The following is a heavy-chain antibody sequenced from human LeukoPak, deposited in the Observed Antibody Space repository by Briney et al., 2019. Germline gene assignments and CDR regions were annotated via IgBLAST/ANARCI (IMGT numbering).Heavy chain of an antibody. V-gene: IGHV4-38-2*02. CDR2: ISHSGST. J-gene: IGHJ4*02. D-gene: IGHD5-24*01. CDR1: GYLINSNYY. Sequence: SETLSLTCTVSGYLINSNYYWGWIRQPPGKGLEWIATISHSGSTYYNPSLKSRVTISVETSKNQFSLKLSSVTAADTAVYYCARINTIMATFDYWGQGTLVTVSS. CDR3: ARINTIMATFDY.